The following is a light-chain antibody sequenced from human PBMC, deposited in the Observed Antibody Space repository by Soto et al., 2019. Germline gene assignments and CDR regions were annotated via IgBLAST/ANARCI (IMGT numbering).Light chain of an antibody. V-gene: IGKV1-5*03. CDR3: QQYTRWT. Sequence: DIQMTQSPSTLSLSAGDRVTITCRASQSISSWLAWYQQKPGKAPKLLIYKASSLESGVPSRFSGSRSGTEFTLSIHSLQPDDFATYYCQQYTRWTFGQGTTVEIK. CDR1: QSISSW. CDR2: KAS. J-gene: IGKJ1*01.